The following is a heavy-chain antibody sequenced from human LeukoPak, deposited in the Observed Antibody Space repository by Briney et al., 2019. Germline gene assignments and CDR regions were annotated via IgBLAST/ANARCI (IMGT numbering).Heavy chain of an antibody. CDR2: ISYDGSNK. J-gene: IGHJ4*02. CDR3: AKVGSPGSILAKY. D-gene: IGHD3-3*01. CDR1: GFTFSSYG. V-gene: IGHV3-30*18. Sequence: GGSLRLSCAASGFTFSSYGMHWVRQAPGKGLEWVAVISYDGSNKYYADSVKGRFTISRDNSKNTLYLQMNSLRAEDTAVYYCAKVGSPGSILAKYWGQGTLVTVSS.